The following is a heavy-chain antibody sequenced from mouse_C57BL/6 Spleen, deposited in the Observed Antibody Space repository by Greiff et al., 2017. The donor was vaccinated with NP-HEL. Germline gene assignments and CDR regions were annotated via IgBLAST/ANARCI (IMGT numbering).Heavy chain of an antibody. CDR3: ARSFTTRPYYYAMDY. D-gene: IGHD2-12*01. CDR1: GYAFSSSW. J-gene: IGHJ4*01. CDR2: IYPGDGDT. Sequence: QVQLKESGPELVKPGASVKISCKASGYAFSSSWMNWVKQRPGKGLEWIGRIYPGDGDTNYNGKFKGKATLTADKSSSTAYMQLSSLTSEDSAVYFCARSFTTRPYYYAMDYWGQGTSVTVSS. V-gene: IGHV1-82*01.